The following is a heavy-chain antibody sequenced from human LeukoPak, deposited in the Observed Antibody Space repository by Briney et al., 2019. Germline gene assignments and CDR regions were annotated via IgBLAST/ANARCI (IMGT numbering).Heavy chain of an antibody. J-gene: IGHJ4*02. D-gene: IGHD4-17*01. V-gene: IGHV3-30*18. CDR1: GFTFSSYG. Sequence: PGGSLRLSCAASGFTFSSYGMHWVRQAPGKGLEWVAVISYDGSNKYYADSVKGRFTISRDNSKNTLYLQMNSLTPDDTAVYYCAKDLTTVTSRGDYWGQGSLVTVSS. CDR2: ISYDGSNK. CDR3: AKDLTTVTSRGDY.